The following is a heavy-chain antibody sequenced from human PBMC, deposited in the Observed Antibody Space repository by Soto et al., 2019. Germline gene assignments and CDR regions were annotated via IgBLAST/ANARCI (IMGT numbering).Heavy chain of an antibody. J-gene: IGHJ2*01. D-gene: IGHD1-26*01. V-gene: IGHV4-4*02. CDR3: ARDRTPERFDL. CDR1: GGSISSSYW. Sequence: QVQLQESGPGLVKPSGTLSLTCVVSGGSISSSYWWSWVRQPPGKGLEWIGEIYHSGSTNYNPSLESRVTMSLDKSKNQFSLELSSVTAADTAVYYCARDRTPERFDLWGRGTLVTVSS. CDR2: IYHSGST.